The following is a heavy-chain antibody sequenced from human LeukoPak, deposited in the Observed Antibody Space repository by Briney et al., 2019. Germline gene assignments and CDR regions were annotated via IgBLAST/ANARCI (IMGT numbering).Heavy chain of an antibody. J-gene: IGHJ5*01. V-gene: IGHV4-4*07. D-gene: IGHD3-22*01. CDR2: FNPSGSI. CDR3: ARDSTSSASYYDF. CDR1: GGSISSYS. Sequence: SETLSLTCTVSGGSISSYSWSWIRQPAGKGLECIGRFNPSGSINYNPSLQSRLTLSVDTSKNQFSLKLTSVTAADTAIYYCARDSTSSASYYDFWGQGTLVTVSS.